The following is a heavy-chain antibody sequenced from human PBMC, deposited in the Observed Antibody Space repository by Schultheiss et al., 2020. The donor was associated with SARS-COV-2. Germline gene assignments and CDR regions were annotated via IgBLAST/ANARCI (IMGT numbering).Heavy chain of an antibody. J-gene: IGHJ3*02. CDR2: ISYDGSNK. V-gene: IGHV3-30*04. Sequence: GGSLRLSCAASGFTFSSYAMHWVRQAPGKGLEWVAVISYDGSNKYYADSVKGRFTISKDNSKNTLYLQMSSLRPEDTAVYYCASAGPTSGYCDAFDIWGRGTMVTVAS. CDR3: ASAGPTSGYCDAFDI. CDR1: GFTFSSYA. D-gene: IGHD3-22*01.